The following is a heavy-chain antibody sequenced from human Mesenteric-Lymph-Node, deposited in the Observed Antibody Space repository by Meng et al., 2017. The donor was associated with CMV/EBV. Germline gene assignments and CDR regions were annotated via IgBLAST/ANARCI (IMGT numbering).Heavy chain of an antibody. CDR2: INPYTDDA. Sequence: ASVKVSCKASGYAFTAYYIHWVRQAPGQGLEWLGWINPYTDDAKYAQKFQGRVTITRDTSISTAYVELNSLTSDDTAMYYCARAPLVVPASMRIYPLDYWGHGTLVTVSS. D-gene: IGHD2-2*01. CDR1: GYAFTAYY. V-gene: IGHV1-2*02. J-gene: IGHJ4*01. CDR3: ARAPLVVPASMRIYPLDY.